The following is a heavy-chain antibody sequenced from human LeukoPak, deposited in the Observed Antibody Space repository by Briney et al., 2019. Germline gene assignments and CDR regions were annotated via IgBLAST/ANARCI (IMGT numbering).Heavy chain of an antibody. J-gene: IGHJ5*02. D-gene: IGHD4-17*01. V-gene: IGHV3-30*18. CDR3: AKAYGDYDPDP. CDR1: GFTFGSYG. CDR2: ISYDGSNK. Sequence: GGSLRLSCAASGFTFGSYGMHWVRQAPGKGLEWVAVISYDGSNKYYADSVKGRFTISRDNSKNTLYLQMNSLRAEDTAVYYCAKAYGDYDPDPWGQGTLVTVSS.